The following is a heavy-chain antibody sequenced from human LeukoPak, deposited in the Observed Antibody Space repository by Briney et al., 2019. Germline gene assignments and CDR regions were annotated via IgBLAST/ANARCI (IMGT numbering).Heavy chain of an antibody. CDR1: GYTFTSYG. CDR2: ISAYNGNT. CDR3: ARLAAGGYYYYYMDV. V-gene: IGHV1-18*01. D-gene: IGHD6-13*01. Sequence: ASVKVSCKASGYTFTSYGISWVRQAPGQGLEWMGWISAYNGNTSYAQKLQGRVTMTTDTSTSTAYMELRSLRSDDTAVYYCARLAAGGYYYYYMDVWGKGTTVTVSS. J-gene: IGHJ6*03.